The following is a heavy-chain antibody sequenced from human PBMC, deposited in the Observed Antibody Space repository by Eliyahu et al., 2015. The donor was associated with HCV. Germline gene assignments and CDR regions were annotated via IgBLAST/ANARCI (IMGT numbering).Heavy chain of an antibody. CDR2: ISSGGGAK. Sequence: QVQLVESGGGVVQPGRSLRLSCAASGFXFRTYGMHWVRQAPGRGLEWVAVISSGGGAKFYADSVKTRFTISRDNSKNTLYLQMDSLTAEDTAVYYCAKESHSSGYGSFFDYWGRGTLVTVSS. CDR1: GFXFRTYG. J-gene: IGHJ4*02. CDR3: AKESHSSGYGSFFDY. V-gene: IGHV3-30*18. D-gene: IGHD3-22*01.